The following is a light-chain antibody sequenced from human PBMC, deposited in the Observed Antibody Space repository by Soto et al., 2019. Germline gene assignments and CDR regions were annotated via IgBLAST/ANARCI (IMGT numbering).Light chain of an antibody. Sequence: EIVMTQSPGTLSLSPGGRARLSCRASQSVSSNLAWYQQKPGQAPRLLIQRASTRATGIPDRFSGSGSGTDFTLTISRLEPEDFAVYYCQQYGSSGTFGQGTKVDIK. J-gene: IGKJ1*01. CDR3: QQYGSSGT. V-gene: IGKV3-20*01. CDR1: QSVSSN. CDR2: RAS.